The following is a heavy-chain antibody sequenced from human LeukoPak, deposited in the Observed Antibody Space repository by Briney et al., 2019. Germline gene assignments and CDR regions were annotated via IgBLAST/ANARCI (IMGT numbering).Heavy chain of an antibody. J-gene: IGHJ4*02. CDR3: ARAGVGAIDY. CDR2: ISGSGSST. V-gene: IGHV3-23*01. CDR1: GFTFSTHA. D-gene: IGHD1-26*01. Sequence: GGSLRLSCVTSGFTFSTHALSWVRQASGKGLEWVSTISGSGSSTYYADSVKGRFTISRDNAKNTLYLQMNSLRAEDTAVYYCARAGVGAIDYWGQGTLVTVSS.